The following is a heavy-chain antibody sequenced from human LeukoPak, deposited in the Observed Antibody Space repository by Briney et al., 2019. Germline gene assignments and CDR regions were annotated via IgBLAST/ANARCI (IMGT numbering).Heavy chain of an antibody. D-gene: IGHD6-19*01. CDR1: GDSLSGYY. Sequence: SETLSPTCTEPGDSLSGYYWSWGPDSLGEGLWRSWYIFYSGSTNYNPSLTSRVTISVDTSKYQYALKLSSVTAADTAGYYCARGSGWYSPFDYWGQGTLVTVSS. J-gene: IGHJ4*02. CDR3: ARGSGWYSPFDY. CDR2: IFYSGST. V-gene: IGHV4-59*01.